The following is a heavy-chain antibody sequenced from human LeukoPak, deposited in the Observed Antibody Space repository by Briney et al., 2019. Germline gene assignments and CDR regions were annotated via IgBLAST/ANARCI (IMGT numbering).Heavy chain of an antibody. CDR1: GYTFTMYY. D-gene: IGHD2-2*01. CDR2: INPSDGAT. CDR3: ARGGCSNTICYYYYYMDV. Sequence: ASVKVSCKASGYTFTMYYIHWVRQAPGQGLEWMGMINPSDGATTYAQRFQGRVTMTRDMSTTTVYMDLRSLRSEDTAVYFCARGGCSNTICYYYYYMDVWGKGATVTVSS. V-gene: IGHV1-46*01. J-gene: IGHJ6*03.